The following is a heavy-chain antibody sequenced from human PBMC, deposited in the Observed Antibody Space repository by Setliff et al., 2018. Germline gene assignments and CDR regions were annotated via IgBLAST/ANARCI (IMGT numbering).Heavy chain of an antibody. D-gene: IGHD3-22*01. V-gene: IGHV4-61*05. CDR3: ARAVDSSGYFPYWYFDL. Sequence: SSETLSLTCTVSGDSIRSSRYYWGWIRQPPGKGLEWIGYKSNRGDTNSNPSLRSRLTMSVDTSKSQFSLNLTSVTAADTAVYFCARAVDSSGYFPYWYFDLWGRGALVTVSS. CDR2: KSNRGDT. CDR1: GDSIRSSRYY. J-gene: IGHJ2*01.